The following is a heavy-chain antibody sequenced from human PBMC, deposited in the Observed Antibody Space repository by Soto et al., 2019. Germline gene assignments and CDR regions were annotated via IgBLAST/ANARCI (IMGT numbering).Heavy chain of an antibody. D-gene: IGHD4-17*01. V-gene: IGHV4-39*02. CDR3: AKDALFYGDLPYYFDY. CDR2: IYYSGST. CDR1: GGSISSSNYY. Sequence: SETLSLTCTVSGGSISSSNYYWGRIRQPPGKGLEWIGSIYYSGSTYYNPSLKSRVTISVDTSKNQFSLKLSSVTAADTAVYYCAKDALFYGDLPYYFDYWGQGTLVTVSS. J-gene: IGHJ4*02.